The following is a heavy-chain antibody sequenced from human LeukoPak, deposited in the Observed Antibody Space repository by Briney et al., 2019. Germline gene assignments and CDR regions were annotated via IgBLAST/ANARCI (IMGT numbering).Heavy chain of an antibody. CDR2: INARGDT. V-gene: IGHV4-34*01. J-gene: IGHJ5*02. D-gene: IGHD2-2*01. Sequence: SETLSLTCAVSGWSFNDYYWNWIRHPPAKGLDSIGEINARGDTNYNPSLKSRVTISVDTSKKQFSLRLTSMIAADTALYYCARGQVPAARGYNWFDPWGQGTLVTVSS. CDR1: GWSFNDYY. CDR3: ARGQVPAARGYNWFDP.